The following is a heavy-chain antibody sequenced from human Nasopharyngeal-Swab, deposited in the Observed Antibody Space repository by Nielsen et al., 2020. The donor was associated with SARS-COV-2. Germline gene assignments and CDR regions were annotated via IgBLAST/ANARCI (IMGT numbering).Heavy chain of an antibody. CDR3: ARDSSYGTPYYYYYYMDG. J-gene: IGHJ6*03. Sequence: ASVKVSCKASGYTFTSYGISWVRQAPGQGLEWMGWISAYNGNTNYAQKLQGRVTMTTDTSTSTAYMELRSLRSDDTAVYYCARDSSYGTPYYYYYYMDGWGKGTTVTVSS. V-gene: IGHV1-18*04. D-gene: IGHD5-18*01. CDR1: GYTFTSYG. CDR2: ISAYNGNT.